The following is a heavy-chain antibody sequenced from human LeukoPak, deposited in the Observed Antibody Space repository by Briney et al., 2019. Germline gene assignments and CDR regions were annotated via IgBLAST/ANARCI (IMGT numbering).Heavy chain of an antibody. CDR1: GGSISSSSYY. CDR2: IYYSGST. V-gene: IGHV4-39*02. CDR3: ARDLRKWFGTSFDY. J-gene: IGHJ4*02. Sequence: SETLSLTCTVSGGSISSSSYYWGWIRQPPGKGLEWIGSIYYSGSTYYNPSLKSRVTISVDTSKNQFSLRLSSVTAADTAVYYCARDLRKWFGTSFDYWGQGTLVTVSS. D-gene: IGHD3-10*01.